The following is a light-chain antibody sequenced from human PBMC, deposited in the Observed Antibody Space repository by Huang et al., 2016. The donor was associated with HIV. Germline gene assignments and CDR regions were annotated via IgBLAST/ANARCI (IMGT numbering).Light chain of an antibody. V-gene: IGKV1-9*01. Sequence: IPLTQSPSSLSASVGDRVTITCRASQGISSYLAWYQQKPGKAPKLLIYAASTLQSVVPSRFICSGSGTDFTLTISSLQPEDFATYYCQQLNSYPEGFTFGPGTKVDIK. CDR3: QQLNSYPEGFT. J-gene: IGKJ3*01. CDR2: AAS. CDR1: QGISSY.